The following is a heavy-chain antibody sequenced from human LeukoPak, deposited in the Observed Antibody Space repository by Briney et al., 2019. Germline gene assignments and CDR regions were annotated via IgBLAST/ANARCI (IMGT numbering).Heavy chain of an antibody. CDR2: ISYDGSNK. D-gene: IGHD6-13*01. J-gene: IGHJ4*02. CDR3: ARASGAAAGLSGY. Sequence: GGSLRLSCAASGFTFSSYAMYWVRQAPGKGLEWVAVISYDGSNKYYADSVKGRFTISRDNSKNTLYLQMNSLRAEDTAVYYCARASGAAAGLSGYWGQGTLVTVSS. CDR1: GFTFSSYA. V-gene: IGHV3-30-3*01.